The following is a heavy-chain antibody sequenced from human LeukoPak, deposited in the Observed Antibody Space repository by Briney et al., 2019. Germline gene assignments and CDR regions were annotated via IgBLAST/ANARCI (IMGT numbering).Heavy chain of an antibody. V-gene: IGHV1-69*02. CDR2: IIPILGIA. D-gene: IGHD2-2*01. CDR3: ASSVPAATGEGDAFDI. J-gene: IGHJ3*02. CDR1: GGTFSSYT. Sequence: SVKVSCKASGGTFSSYTISLVRQAPGQGLEWMGRIIPILGIANYAQKFQGRVTITADKSTSTAYMELSSLRSEDTAVYYYASSVPAATGEGDAFDIWGQGTMVTVSS.